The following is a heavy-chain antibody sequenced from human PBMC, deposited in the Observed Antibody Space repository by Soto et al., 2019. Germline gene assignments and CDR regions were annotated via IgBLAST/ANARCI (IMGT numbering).Heavy chain of an antibody. CDR3: ARGLDLRYFDWLLRTRSDDYYYGMDV. CDR1: GYTFTSYD. V-gene: IGHV1-8*01. Sequence: GASVKVSCKASGYTFTSYDINWVRQATGQGLEWMGWMNPNSGNTGYAQKFQGRVTMTRNTSISTAYMELSSLRSEDTAVYYCARGLDLRYFDWLLRTRSDDYYYGMDVWGQGTTVTVSS. CDR2: MNPNSGNT. J-gene: IGHJ6*02. D-gene: IGHD3-9*01.